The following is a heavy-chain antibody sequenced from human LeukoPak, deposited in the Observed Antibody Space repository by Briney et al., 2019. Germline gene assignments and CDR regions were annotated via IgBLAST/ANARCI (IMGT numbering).Heavy chain of an antibody. CDR2: ISGNEDSV. V-gene: IGHV3-9*01. CDR3: AKDATGYYYYPYFYS. J-gene: IGHJ4*02. D-gene: IGHD3-22*01. CDR1: GLTFETYA. Sequence: PGGSLRLSCAASGLTFETYAMHWVRHTPGKGLEWVSGISGNEDSVAYADSVKGRFTISRDNAKNSLFLQMNSLRPEDTAFYYCAKDATGYYYYPYFYSWGQGTLVTVSS.